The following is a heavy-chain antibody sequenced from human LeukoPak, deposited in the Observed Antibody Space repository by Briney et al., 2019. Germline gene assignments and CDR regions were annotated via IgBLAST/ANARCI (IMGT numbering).Heavy chain of an antibody. D-gene: IGHD2-21*02. V-gene: IGHV4-59*08. J-gene: IGHJ5*02. CDR3: ARQLYCGGDCSNWFDP. CDR1: GGSISSYD. Sequence: SETLSLTCTVSGGSISSYDWSWIRQPPGKGLEWIGYIYYSGSTNYNPSLKSRVTISVDTSKNQFSLKLSSVTAADTAVYYCARQLYCGGDCSNWFDPWGQGTLVTVSS. CDR2: IYYSGST.